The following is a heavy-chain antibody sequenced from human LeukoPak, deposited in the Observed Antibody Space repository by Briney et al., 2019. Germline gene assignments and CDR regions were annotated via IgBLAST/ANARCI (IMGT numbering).Heavy chain of an antibody. J-gene: IGHJ3*02. CDR3: AREEGPLKWWYFVGERPTRDDAFDI. CDR2: INPNSGGT. D-gene: IGHD2-15*01. CDR1: GYTFTSYD. V-gene: IGHV1-2*02. Sequence: ASVKVSCKASGYTFTSYDINWVRQAPGQGLEWMGWINPNSGGTNYAQKFQGRVTMTRDTSISTAYMELSRLRSDDTAVYYCAREEGPLKWWYFVGERPTRDDAFDIWGQGTMVTVSS.